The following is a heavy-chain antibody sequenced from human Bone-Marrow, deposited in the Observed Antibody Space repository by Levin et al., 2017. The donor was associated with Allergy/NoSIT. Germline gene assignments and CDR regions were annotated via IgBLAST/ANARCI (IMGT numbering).Heavy chain of an antibody. CDR2: IIPIFGIT. J-gene: IGHJ3*02. D-gene: IGHD3-22*01. CDR1: RGTFSSYG. V-gene: IGHV1-69*04. CDR3: ARDSSPMIIVVTPVRGAFDI. Sequence: WASVKVSCMASRGTFSSYGISWVRQAPGQGLEWMGRIIPIFGITHYAPKFQGRVTFTAERSTTTAYMELTSLTSEDTAVYYCARDSSPMIIVVTPVRGAFDIWGQGTMVTVSS.